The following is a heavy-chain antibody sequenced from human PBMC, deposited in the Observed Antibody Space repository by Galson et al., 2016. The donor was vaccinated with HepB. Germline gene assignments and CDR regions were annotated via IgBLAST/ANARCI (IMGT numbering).Heavy chain of an antibody. D-gene: IGHD1-26*01. V-gene: IGHV1-69*13. CDR2: IIPIFGST. Sequence: SVKVSCKASGGTFSSYAISWVRQAPGQGPEWMGGIIPIFGSTDYAQNFQGRVTITADEDTGFFYMELFGLRSDDTAVYFCAMAQQITSIIVMRPRVQFYGMDVWGQGTTVTVSS. CDR3: AMAQQITSIIVMRPRVQFYGMDV. CDR1: GGTFSSYA. J-gene: IGHJ6*02.